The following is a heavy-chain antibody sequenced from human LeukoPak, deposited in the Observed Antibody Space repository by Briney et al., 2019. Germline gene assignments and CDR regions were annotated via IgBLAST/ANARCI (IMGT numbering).Heavy chain of an antibody. CDR3: AKDRGYYGSGSYLTFDY. Sequence: PGGSLRPSCAASGFTFSSYGMHWVRQAPGKGLEWVAFIRYDGSNKYYADSVKGRFTISRDNSKNTLYLQMNSLRAEDTAVYYCAKDRGYYGSGSYLTFDYWGQGTLVTVSS. CDR1: GFTFSSYG. J-gene: IGHJ4*02. D-gene: IGHD3-10*01. CDR2: IRYDGSNK. V-gene: IGHV3-30*02.